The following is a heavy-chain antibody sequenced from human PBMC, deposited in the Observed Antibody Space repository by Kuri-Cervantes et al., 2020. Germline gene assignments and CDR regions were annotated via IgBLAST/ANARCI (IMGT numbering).Heavy chain of an antibody. J-gene: IGHJ4*02. V-gene: IGHV3-30-3*01. CDR1: GFTFSDYY. D-gene: IGHD2-15*01. Sequence: GGSLRLSCAASGFTFSDYYMSWIRQAPGKGLEWVAVISYDGSNKYYADSVKGRFTISRENSKNTLYLQMNSLRAEDTAVYYCARVVGGIDYWGQGTLVTVSS. CDR2: ISYDGSNK. CDR3: ARVVGGIDY.